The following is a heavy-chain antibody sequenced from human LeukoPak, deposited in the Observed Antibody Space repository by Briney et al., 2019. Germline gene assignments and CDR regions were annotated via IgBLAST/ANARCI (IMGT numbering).Heavy chain of an antibody. CDR3: APSPPITGTDY. CDR1: GFTFSSYA. J-gene: IGHJ4*02. CDR2: ISGSVAST. D-gene: IGHD1-20*01. V-gene: IGHV3-23*01. Sequence: GGSLRLSCAASGFTFSSYAMSWVRQAPGKGLEWVSTISGSVASTYYADSVKGRFAISRDNSKNTLYLQMNSLRAEDTAVYYCAPSPPITGTDYWGQGTLVTVSS.